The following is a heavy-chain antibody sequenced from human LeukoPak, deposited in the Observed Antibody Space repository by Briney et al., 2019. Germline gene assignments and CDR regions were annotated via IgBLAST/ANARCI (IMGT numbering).Heavy chain of an antibody. CDR3: ARETTAMVHHYFDY. D-gene: IGHD5-18*01. J-gene: IGHJ4*02. V-gene: IGHV4-30-4*01. Sequence: SETLSLTCTVSGGSISSGDYYWSWIRQPPGKGLEWIGYIYYSGSTYYNPSLKSRVTISVDTSKNQFSLKLSSVTAADTAVYYCARETTAMVHHYFDYWGQGTLVTVS. CDR1: GGSISSGDYY. CDR2: IYYSGST.